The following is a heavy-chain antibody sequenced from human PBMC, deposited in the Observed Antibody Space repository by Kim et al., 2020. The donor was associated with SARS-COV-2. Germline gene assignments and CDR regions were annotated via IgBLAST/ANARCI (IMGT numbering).Heavy chain of an antibody. J-gene: IGHJ3*02. Sequence: GGSLRLSCAASGFTFSSYWMSWVRQAPGKGLEWVANIKQDRGEKYYVDSVKGRFTISRDNAKNSMNLQMNSQRAEDTAVYDCARDGSSGWYSLIPSDAFDIWGQGTMVTVSS. V-gene: IGHV3-7*01. D-gene: IGHD6-19*01. CDR2: IKQDRGEK. CDR1: GFTFSSYW. CDR3: ARDGSSGWYSLIPSDAFDI.